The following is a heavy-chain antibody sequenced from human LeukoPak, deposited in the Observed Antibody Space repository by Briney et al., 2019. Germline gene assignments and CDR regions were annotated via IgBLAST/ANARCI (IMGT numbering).Heavy chain of an antibody. Sequence: GESLKISCKGSGYSFTSYWIGWVRQMPGKGLEWMGIIYPGYSDTRYSPSFQGQVTISADKSISTAYLQWSSLKASDTAMYYCARRWDTAMVLDAFDIWGQGTMVTVSS. CDR3: ARRWDTAMVLDAFDI. J-gene: IGHJ3*02. V-gene: IGHV5-51*01. CDR1: GYSFTSYW. D-gene: IGHD5-18*01. CDR2: IYPGYSDT.